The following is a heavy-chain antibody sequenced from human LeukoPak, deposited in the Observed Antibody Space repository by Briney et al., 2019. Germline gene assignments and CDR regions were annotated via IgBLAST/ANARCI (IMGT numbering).Heavy chain of an antibody. D-gene: IGHD1-26*01. CDR1: GFTFSSYE. CDR3: ARSGGVGASDY. J-gene: IGHJ4*02. CDR2: ISSSGSTI. V-gene: IGHV3-48*03. Sequence: GGSLRLSCAASGFTFSSYEMNWVRQAPGKGLEWVSYISSSGSTIYYADSVKGRFTISRDNAKNSLYLQMNSLRAEDTAVYYCARSGGVGASDYWGQGTLVTVSS.